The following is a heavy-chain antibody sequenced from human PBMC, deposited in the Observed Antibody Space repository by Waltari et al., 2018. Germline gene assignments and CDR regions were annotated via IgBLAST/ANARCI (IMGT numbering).Heavy chain of an antibody. CDR3: ARALIAAAGTTWFDP. J-gene: IGHJ5*02. Sequence: QVQLQESGPGLVKPSETLSLTCTVSGGSISSHYWSWIRQPPGKGLEWIGYLYSTWSTHYSPSLKSRVTISVDTSKNQFSLKLSSVTAADTAVYYCARALIAAAGTTWFDPWGQGTLVTVSS. CDR2: LYSTWST. D-gene: IGHD6-13*01. CDR1: GGSISSHY. V-gene: IGHV4-59*11.